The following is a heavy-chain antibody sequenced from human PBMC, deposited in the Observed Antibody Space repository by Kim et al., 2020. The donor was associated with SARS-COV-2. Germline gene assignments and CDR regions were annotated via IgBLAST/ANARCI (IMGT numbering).Heavy chain of an antibody. CDR1: GGSISSYY. D-gene: IGHD1-7*01. J-gene: IGHJ6*02. CDR3: ARVNGDWNYRTRTYYYYGMDV. Sequence: SETLSLTCTVSGGSISSYYWSWIRQPPGKGLEWIGYIYYSGSTNYNPSLKSRVTISVDTSKNQFSLKLSSVTAADTAVYYCARVNGDWNYRTRTYYYYGMDVWGQGTTVTVSS. CDR2: IYYSGST. V-gene: IGHV4-59*13.